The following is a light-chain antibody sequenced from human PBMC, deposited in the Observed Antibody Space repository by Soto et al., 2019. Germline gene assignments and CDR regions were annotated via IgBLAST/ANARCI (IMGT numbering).Light chain of an antibody. J-gene: IGKJ2*01. CDR2: GAS. CDR1: LSISSN. CDR3: QQYSIWPYT. V-gene: IGKV3-15*01. Sequence: EIVMTQSPATLSVSPGERATLSCRASLSISSNLAWYQQKPGQAPRLLIYGASTRATGIPARFSGSGSGTEFTLTISSLQSEDFAVYYCQQYSIWPYTFGQGTKLEIK.